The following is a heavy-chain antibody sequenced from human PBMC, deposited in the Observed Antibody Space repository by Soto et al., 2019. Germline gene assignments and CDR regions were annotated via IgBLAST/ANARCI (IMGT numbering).Heavy chain of an antibody. Sequence: PSETLSLTCTVSGDSITSGTYYWGWIRQPPGKGLEWIGSIYYSGSTYYNPSLKSRATISVDTSKNQFSLKLTSVTAADTAVYYCANMVRGVLFDYWGQGTLVTVSS. J-gene: IGHJ4*02. CDR1: GDSITSGTYY. V-gene: IGHV4-39*01. CDR3: ANMVRGVLFDY. CDR2: IYYSGST. D-gene: IGHD3-10*01.